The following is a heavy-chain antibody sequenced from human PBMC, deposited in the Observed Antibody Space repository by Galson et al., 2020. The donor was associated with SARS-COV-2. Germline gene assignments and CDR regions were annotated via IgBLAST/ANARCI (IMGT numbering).Heavy chain of an antibody. J-gene: IGHJ4*02. CDR2: IDWDDDK. Sequence: SGPTLVKPTQTLTLTCTFSGFSLSTSGMRVSWIRQPPGKALEWLARIDWDDDKFYSTSLKTRLTISKDTSKNQVVLTMTNMDPVDTATYYCARTRSWGFGSGDYFDYWGQGTLVTVSS. CDR1: GFSLSTSGMR. CDR3: ARTRSWGFGSGDYFDY. V-gene: IGHV2-70*04. D-gene: IGHD3-3*01.